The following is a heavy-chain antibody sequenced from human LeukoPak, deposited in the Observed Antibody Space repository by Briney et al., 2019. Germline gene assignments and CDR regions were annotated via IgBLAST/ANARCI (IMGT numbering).Heavy chain of an antibody. J-gene: IGHJ4*02. Sequence: SETLSLTCTVSGGSISSGDYYWSWIRQPPGKGLEWIGYIYYSENTHYSPSLKSRVTISVDTSKNQISLKLNSVTAADTAVYYCASSDTVTTLDYWGQGTLVTVSS. CDR1: GGSISSGDYY. V-gene: IGHV4-30-4*01. D-gene: IGHD4-17*01. CDR3: ASSDTVTTLDY. CDR2: IYYSENT.